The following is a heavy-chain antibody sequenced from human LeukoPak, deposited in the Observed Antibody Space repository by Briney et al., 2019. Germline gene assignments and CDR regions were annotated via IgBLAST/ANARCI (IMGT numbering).Heavy chain of an antibody. D-gene: IGHD6-19*01. CDR2: VSASSDI. Sequence: GGSLRLSCAASGFTFSSYTMNWVRQAPGKGLQWVSTVSASSDIHYSDSVKGRFTISRDNARNSLYLQMNSLRDEDTAVYYCARELEIAVSGTLGYWGQGTLVTVSS. CDR1: GFTFSSYT. V-gene: IGHV3-48*02. J-gene: IGHJ4*02. CDR3: ARELEIAVSGTLGY.